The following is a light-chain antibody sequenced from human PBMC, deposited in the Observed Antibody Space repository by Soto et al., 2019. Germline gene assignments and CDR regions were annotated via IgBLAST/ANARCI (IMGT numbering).Light chain of an antibody. V-gene: IGLV2-8*01. CDR2: EVS. CDR3: SSYAGSNNLRV. J-gene: IGLJ1*01. CDR1: SSDVGGYNY. Sequence: QSVLTQPAPVSGSPGQSITISCTGTSSDVGGYNYVSWYQQHPGKAPKFMIYEVSKRPSGVSDRFSGSKSGNTASLTVSGLQAEDEADYYCSSYAGSNNLRVFGTGTKVTVL.